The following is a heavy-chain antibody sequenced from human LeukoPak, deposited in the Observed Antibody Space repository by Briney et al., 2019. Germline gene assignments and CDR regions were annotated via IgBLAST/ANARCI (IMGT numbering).Heavy chain of an antibody. J-gene: IGHJ4*02. CDR2: ISYDGSNK. Sequence: GGSLRLSCAASGFTFSSYAMHWVRQAPGKGLEWVAVISYDGSNKYYADSVKGRFTISRDNSKNPLYLQMNSLRAEDTAVYYCARDFSMVLDYWGQGTLVTVSS. CDR3: ARDFSMVLDY. V-gene: IGHV3-30-3*01. D-gene: IGHD3-10*01. CDR1: GFTFSSYA.